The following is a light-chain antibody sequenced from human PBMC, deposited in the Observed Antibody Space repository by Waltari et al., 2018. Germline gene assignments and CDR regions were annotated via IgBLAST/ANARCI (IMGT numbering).Light chain of an antibody. CDR2: AAS. Sequence: DILMTQSPSSVSASVGDSVTITCRARQDVRSWLAWYQQKPGKAPNLLIYAASSLQSGVPSRFSGSGSGTHFTLTISSLQPEDFATYYCQQGEASPYTFGQGTKLEIK. CDR3: QQGEASPYT. V-gene: IGKV1-12*01. J-gene: IGKJ2*01. CDR1: QDVRSW.